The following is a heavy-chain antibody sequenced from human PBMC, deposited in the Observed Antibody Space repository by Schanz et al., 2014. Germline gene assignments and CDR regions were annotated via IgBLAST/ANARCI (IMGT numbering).Heavy chain of an antibody. D-gene: IGHD6-13*01. CDR1: GFTFSSYA. J-gene: IGHJ4*02. CDR2: INSVGSNT. Sequence: EVQLVESGGGLVQPGGSLRLSCTASGFTFSSYAMSWVRQAPGKGLVWVARINSVGSNTDYADSVKGRFTISRDNSKNTLFLQMNSLRVEDTAVYFCVSQTGSPNYWGQGTLVTVSS. CDR3: VSQTGSPNY. V-gene: IGHV3-23*04.